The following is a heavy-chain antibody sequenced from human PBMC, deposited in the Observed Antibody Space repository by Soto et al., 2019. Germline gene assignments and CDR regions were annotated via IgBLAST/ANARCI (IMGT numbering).Heavy chain of an antibody. CDR1: GASISSGGYY. V-gene: IGHV4-31*03. Sequence: QVQLQESGPGLVKPSQPLSLTCTVSGASISSGGYYWNWIRQHPGKGLEWIGYIYYSGSTYYNPSIKSRVTFSVDTSKNEFSLKLSSVTAADTAVYYCARDGRGRGIAVAGRFWYFDLWGRGTLVTVSS. CDR2: IYYSGST. D-gene: IGHD6-19*01. CDR3: ARDGRGRGIAVAGRFWYFDL. J-gene: IGHJ2*01.